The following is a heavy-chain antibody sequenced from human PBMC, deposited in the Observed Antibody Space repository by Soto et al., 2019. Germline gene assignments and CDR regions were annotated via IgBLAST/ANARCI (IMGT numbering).Heavy chain of an antibody. V-gene: IGHV5-51*01. J-gene: IGHJ5*02. CDR2: IYPRDSDT. CDR1: GYDFSIYW. Sequence: PGESLKISCKGSGYDFSIYWIGWVRQVPGKGLEWMGIIYPRDSDTRYSPSFEGQVTISADKSISTAYLQWSSLKASDTAIYYCVRRSDWFNLWGQGTLVTVSS. CDR3: VRRSDWFNL.